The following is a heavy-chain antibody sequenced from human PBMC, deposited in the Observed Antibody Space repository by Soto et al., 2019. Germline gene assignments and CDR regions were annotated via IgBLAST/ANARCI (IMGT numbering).Heavy chain of an antibody. J-gene: IGHJ4*02. CDR1: SDSVSSYY. CDR3: ARSGGSFNFDY. Sequence: SETMSLTCTVSSDSVSSYYWSWIRQPAGKGLEWIGRIYTSGSTNYNPSLKSRVTMSVDTSKSHFSLKLTSVTAADTAVYYCARSGGSFNFDYWGQGTLVTVSS. V-gene: IGHV4-4*07. D-gene: IGHD2-15*01. CDR2: IYTSGST.